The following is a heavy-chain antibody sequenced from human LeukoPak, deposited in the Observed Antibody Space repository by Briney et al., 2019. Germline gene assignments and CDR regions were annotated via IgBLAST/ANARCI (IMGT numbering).Heavy chain of an antibody. Sequence: SETLSLTCAVYGGSFSGYYWSWLRQPPGKGLEWIGEINHSGSTNYNPSLKSRVTISVDTSKNQLSLKLSSVTAADTAVYYCARYIVGASPSWFDPWGQGTLVTVSS. CDR1: GGSFSGYY. CDR3: ARYIVGASPSWFDP. D-gene: IGHD1-26*01. V-gene: IGHV4-34*01. CDR2: INHSGST. J-gene: IGHJ5*02.